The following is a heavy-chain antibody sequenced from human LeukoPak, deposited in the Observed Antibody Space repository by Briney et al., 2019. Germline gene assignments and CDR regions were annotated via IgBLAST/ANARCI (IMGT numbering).Heavy chain of an antibody. CDR3: ARVLSGSWDWFDP. CDR1: GFTFSSNW. Sequence: GGSLRLSCAASGFTFSSNWMNWVRQAPGKGLVWVSRINIDGSETTYADSVKGRFTISRDNAKNTVYLQMNSLRAEDTAVYYCARVLSGSWDWFDPWGQGTLVTVSS. D-gene: IGHD3-22*01. CDR2: INIDGSET. V-gene: IGHV3-74*01. J-gene: IGHJ5*02.